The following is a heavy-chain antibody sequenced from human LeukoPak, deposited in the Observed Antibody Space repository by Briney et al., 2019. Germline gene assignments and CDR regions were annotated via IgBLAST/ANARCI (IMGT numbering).Heavy chain of an antibody. CDR2: TSFDERNI. D-gene: IGHD2-8*02. CDR3: AKDGSWSCTD. V-gene: IGHV3-30*02. Sequence: PGGSLRLSCVASGFTFRNYGMHWVRQAPGKGLEWVAYTSFDERNIKYAESVKGRFTNSRDNSESTLYLQVNGLRVDDTAVYYCAKDGSWSCTDWGQGTLVTVSS. CDR1: GFTFRNYG. J-gene: IGHJ4*02.